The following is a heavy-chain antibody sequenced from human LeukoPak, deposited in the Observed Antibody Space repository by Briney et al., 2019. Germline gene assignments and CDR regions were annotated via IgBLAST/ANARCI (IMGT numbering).Heavy chain of an antibody. CDR3: ARWGRGEPYYFDY. D-gene: IGHD1-26*01. CDR2: IYYSGST. CDR1: GGSISSSSYY. Sequence: PSETLSLTCTVSGGSISSSSYYWGWIRQPPGKGLGWIGSIYYSGSTYYNPSLKSRVTISVDTSKNQFSLKLSSVTAADTAVYYCARWGRGEPYYFDYWGQGTLVTVSS. V-gene: IGHV4-39*07. J-gene: IGHJ4*02.